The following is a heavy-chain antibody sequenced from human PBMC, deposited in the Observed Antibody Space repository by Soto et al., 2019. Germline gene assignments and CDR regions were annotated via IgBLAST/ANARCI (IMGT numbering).Heavy chain of an antibody. CDR1: GGSISSGGYY. Sequence: SETLSLTCTVSGGSISSGGYYWTWIRQHPGKGLEWIGYIYYSGSTYYNPSLKSRVTISVDTSKNQFSLKLSSVTAADTAVYYCARDKNDYGDYVSPYYYYGMDVWGQGTTVTVSS. CDR3: ARDKNDYGDYVSPYYYYGMDV. J-gene: IGHJ6*02. CDR2: IYYSGST. V-gene: IGHV4-31*03. D-gene: IGHD4-17*01.